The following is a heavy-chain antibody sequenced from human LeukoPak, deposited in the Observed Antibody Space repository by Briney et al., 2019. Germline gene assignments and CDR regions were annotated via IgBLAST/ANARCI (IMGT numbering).Heavy chain of an antibody. CDR3: AKDLRAIYDVLTGYLDAFDL. CDR2: ISYDGSKG. V-gene: IGHV3-30*18. CDR1: GFTFSGYG. J-gene: IGHJ3*01. Sequence: GGSLRLSCAASGFTFSGYGMHWVRQAPGKGLEWVAAISYDGSKGYYADSAKGRFTISRDSSKNTLYLQMNSLRAEDTAVYYCAKDLRAIYDVLTGYLDAFDLWGQGTMVTVSS. D-gene: IGHD3-9*01.